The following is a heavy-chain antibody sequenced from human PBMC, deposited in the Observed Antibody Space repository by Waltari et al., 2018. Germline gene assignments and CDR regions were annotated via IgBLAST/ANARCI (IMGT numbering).Heavy chain of an antibody. J-gene: IGHJ4*02. D-gene: IGHD2-2*01. Sequence: EVQLVESGGDLVQPGGSLRLSCAISGISFEEYGMHWVRQAPGKGRECGGGISVSRGIGGYANSVNCRFTISGDNDKNSLYLQMDSLRPEDTAFDYCAKGALGLFQLLSPLHYWGQGTLVTVSS. CDR3: AKGALGLFQLLSPLHY. V-gene: IGHV3-9*01. CDR2: ISVSRGIG. CDR1: GISFEEYG.